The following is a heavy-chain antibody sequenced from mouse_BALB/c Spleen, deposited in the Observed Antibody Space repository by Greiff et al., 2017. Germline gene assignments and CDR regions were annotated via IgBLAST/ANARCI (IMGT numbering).Heavy chain of an antibody. V-gene: IGHV3-8*02. CDR1: GDSITSGY. D-gene: IGHD1-1*01. Sequence: DVKLQESGPSLVQPSQTLSLTCSVTGDSITSGYWNWIRKFPGNKLEYMGYISYSGSTYYNPSLKSRISITRDTSKNQYYLQLNSVTTEDTATYYCARPYYGSSSWYFDVWGAGTTVTVSS. CDR2: ISYSGST. CDR3: ARPYYGSSSWYFDV. J-gene: IGHJ1*01.